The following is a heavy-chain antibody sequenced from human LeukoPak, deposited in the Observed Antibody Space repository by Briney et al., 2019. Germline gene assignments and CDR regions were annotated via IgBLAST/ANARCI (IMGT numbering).Heavy chain of an antibody. CDR2: ISSSSSNI. D-gene: IGHD5-18*01. CDR3: AKQDERYSYGLEY. Sequence: GGSLRLSCAASGFTFSSYSMNWVRQAPGKGLEWVSSISSSSSNIYYADSVKGRFTISRDNAKNTLYLQMNSLRAEDTAVYYCAKQDERYSYGLEYWGQGTLVTVSS. J-gene: IGHJ4*02. CDR1: GFTFSSYS. V-gene: IGHV3-21*01.